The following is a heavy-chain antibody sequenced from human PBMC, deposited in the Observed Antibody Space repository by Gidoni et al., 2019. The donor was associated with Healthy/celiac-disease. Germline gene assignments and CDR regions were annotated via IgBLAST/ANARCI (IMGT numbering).Heavy chain of an antibody. J-gene: IGHJ3*02. V-gene: IGHV3-23*01. CDR3: AKVKGIAVADAFDI. Sequence: EVQLWESGGGWVQPGGSLRRSCAARGFPCRSYAMSWVRQAPGKGLEWVSAISGSGGSTYYADSVKGRFTISRDNSKNTLYLQMNSLRAEDTAVYYCAKVKGIAVADAFDIWGQGTMVTVSS. CDR2: ISGSGGST. CDR1: GFPCRSYA. D-gene: IGHD6-19*01.